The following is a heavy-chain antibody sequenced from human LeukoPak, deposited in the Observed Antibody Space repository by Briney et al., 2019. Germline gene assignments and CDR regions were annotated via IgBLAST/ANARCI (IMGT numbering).Heavy chain of an antibody. V-gene: IGHV4-59*08. J-gene: IGHJ4*02. D-gene: IGHD5-24*01. CDR3: ASFGRRDGYNPYYFDY. CDR1: GGSIISYY. Sequence: SETLSLTCTVSGGSIISYYWTWIRQPPGKGLEWIGYIYYSGSTNYNPSLKSRVTISVDTSNNHFSLKLSSVTAADTAVYYCASFGRRDGYNPYYFDYWGQGSLVTVSS. CDR2: IYYSGST.